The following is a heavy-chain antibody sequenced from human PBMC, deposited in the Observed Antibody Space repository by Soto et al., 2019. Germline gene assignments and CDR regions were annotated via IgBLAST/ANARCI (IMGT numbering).Heavy chain of an antibody. Sequence: QVQLVQSGGEVKKPGASVKVSCKASGYTFTNYDISWVRQAPGQGLEWMGWINVYNGNSKYAQKVQGIVTMTTDTSTSTAYMELRSQRSDDTAVYYCARGVGSGSYYNQYNWFDPWGQGTLVTVSS. V-gene: IGHV1-18*01. CDR2: INVYNGNS. CDR1: GYTFTNYD. J-gene: IGHJ5*02. CDR3: ARGVGSGSYYNQYNWFDP. D-gene: IGHD3-10*01.